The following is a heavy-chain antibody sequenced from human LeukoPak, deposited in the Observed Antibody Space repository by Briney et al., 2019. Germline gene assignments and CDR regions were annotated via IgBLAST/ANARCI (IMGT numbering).Heavy chain of an antibody. V-gene: IGHV3-21*01. CDR3: ARVPYYYDSPYYFDY. CDR2: ISSSSSYI. Sequence: GGSLRLSCAASGFTFSSYGMNWVRQAPGKELEWVSSISSSSSYIYYADSVKGRFTISRDNAKNSLYLQMNSLRAEDTAVYYCARVPYYYDSPYYFDYWGQGTLVTVSS. J-gene: IGHJ4*02. CDR1: GFTFSSYG. D-gene: IGHD3-22*01.